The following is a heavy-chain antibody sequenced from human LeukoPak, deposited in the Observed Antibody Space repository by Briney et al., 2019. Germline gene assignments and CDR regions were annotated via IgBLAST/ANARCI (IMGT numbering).Heavy chain of an antibody. J-gene: IGHJ4*02. CDR3: ARGGGLKGTSGYSPSGYFDY. Sequence: ASVKVSCKASGYTFTGYYMHWVRQAPGQGLEWVGIINPSSGNIRNAQQFQGRVTMTRDTSTSTVYMELSGLRSEDTAVYYCARGGGLKGTSGYSPSGYFDYWGQGTLVTVSS. CDR1: GYTFTGYY. V-gene: IGHV1-46*01. D-gene: IGHD3-22*01. CDR2: INPSSGNI.